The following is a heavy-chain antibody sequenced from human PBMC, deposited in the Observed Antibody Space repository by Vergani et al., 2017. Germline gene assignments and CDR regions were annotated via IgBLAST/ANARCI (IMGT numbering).Heavy chain of an antibody. CDR3: ARGSGYGYGQYYFDY. CDR2: ISYDGSNK. J-gene: IGHJ4*02. CDR1: GFTFSNAW. V-gene: IGHV3-30-3*01. D-gene: IGHD5-12*01. Sequence: VQLVESGGGLVKPGGSLRLSCAASGFTFSNAWMNWVRQAPGKGLEWVAVISYDGSNKYYADSVKGRFTISRDNSKNTLYLQMNSLRAEDTAVYYCARGSGYGYGQYYFDYWGQGTLVTVSS.